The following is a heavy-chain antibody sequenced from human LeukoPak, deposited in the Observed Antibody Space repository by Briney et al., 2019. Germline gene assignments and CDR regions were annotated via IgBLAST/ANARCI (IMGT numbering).Heavy chain of an antibody. CDR3: ASSRGYSSSLWYYNMDV. D-gene: IGHD6-13*01. J-gene: IGHJ6*03. CDR1: GGSFSAYY. CDR2: INHSGTT. Sequence: SETLSLTCAVYGGSFSAYYWSWIRQPPGKGLEWIAEINHSGTTNYKPSLKSRVTISIDTSKNQFSLKLSSVTAADTAVYYCASSRGYSSSLWYYNMDVWGKGTTVTVSS. V-gene: IGHV4-34*01.